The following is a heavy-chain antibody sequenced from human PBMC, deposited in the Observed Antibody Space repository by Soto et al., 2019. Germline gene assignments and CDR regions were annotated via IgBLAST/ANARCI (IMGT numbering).Heavy chain of an antibody. CDR2: IYYNDDK. J-gene: IGHJ4*02. CDR1: GFSLTTNGVG. D-gene: IGHD6-6*01. CDR3: AHRRIATHPWYFDY. V-gene: IGHV2-5*01. Sequence: GPTLVNSTQTLTLTCTFSGFSLTTNGVGVGWIRQSPGKALDWLALIYYNDDKRYSPSLKSRLTIAKDTSKNQVLLTMTNMDPVDTATYYCAHRRIATHPWYFDYWGQGTLVTVSS.